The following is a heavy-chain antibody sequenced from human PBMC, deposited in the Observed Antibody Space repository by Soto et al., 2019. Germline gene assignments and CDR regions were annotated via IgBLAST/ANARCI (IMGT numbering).Heavy chain of an antibody. J-gene: IGHJ3*01. Sequence: QVQLVESGGGVVQPGRSLRLSCTASGFTFSTYGMHWVRQAPGKGLEWVALISFDVSDKYYADSVKGRFTISRDNSKNTVYLQMNSLRAEDTAVYYCAKDYADFDSSGYAWPWGQGTMVTVSS. V-gene: IGHV3-30*18. CDR3: AKDYADFDSSGYAWP. D-gene: IGHD3-22*01. CDR1: GFTFSTYG. CDR2: ISFDVSDK.